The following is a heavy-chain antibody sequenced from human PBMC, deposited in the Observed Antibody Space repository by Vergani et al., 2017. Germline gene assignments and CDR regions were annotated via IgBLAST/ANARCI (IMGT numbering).Heavy chain of an antibody. D-gene: IGHD4-17*01. CDR3: ARESPYGDSGMDV. CDR1: GASINNDVYY. Sequence: QVQLQESGPGLVKPSQTLSLTCTVSGASINNDVYYWHWIRQPAGKGLEWIGRIYVSGITDYNSSLQSRVSMSVDTSKNQFSLTLTSVTAADTAVYYCARESPYGDSGMDVWGQGTTVTVSS. V-gene: IGHV4-61*02. CDR2: IYVSGIT. J-gene: IGHJ6*02.